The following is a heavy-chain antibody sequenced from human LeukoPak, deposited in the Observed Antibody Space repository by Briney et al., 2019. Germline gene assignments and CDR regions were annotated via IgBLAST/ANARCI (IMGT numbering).Heavy chain of an antibody. CDR2: IYYSGST. CDR3: ASGFGVVSNWFDP. J-gene: IGHJ5*02. V-gene: IGHV4-39*01. Sequence: PSETLSLTCTVSGGSISSSSYYWGWIRQPPGKGLEWIGSIYYSGSTYYNPSPKSRVTISVDTSKNQFSLKLSSVTAADTAVYYCASGFGVVSNWFDPWGQGTLVTVSS. CDR1: GGSISSSSYY. D-gene: IGHD3-3*01.